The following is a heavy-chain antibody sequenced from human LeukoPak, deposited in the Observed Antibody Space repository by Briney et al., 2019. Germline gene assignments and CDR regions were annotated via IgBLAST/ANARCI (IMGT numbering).Heavy chain of an antibody. CDR2: INHSGST. J-gene: IGHJ5*02. D-gene: IGHD3-9*01. CDR1: GGSFSGYY. V-gene: IGHV4-34*01. CDR3: ARQHYDILTGYPNWFDP. Sequence: SETLSLTCAVYGGSFSGYYWSWIRQPPGKGLKWIGEINHSGSTNYNPSLKSRVTISVDTSKNQFSLKLSSVTAADTAVYYCARQHYDILTGYPNWFDPWGQGTLVTVSS.